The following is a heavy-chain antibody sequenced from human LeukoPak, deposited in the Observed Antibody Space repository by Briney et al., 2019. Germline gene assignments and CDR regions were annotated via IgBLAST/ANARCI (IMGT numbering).Heavy chain of an antibody. CDR3: ARDMGYSHGTDY. CDR2: IKPNSGGT. D-gene: IGHD5-18*01. CDR1: GYTFTGYY. V-gene: IGHV1-2*02. Sequence: ASVKVSCKASGYTFTGYYMHWVRQAPGQGLEWMGWIKPNSGGTNYAQKFQGRVTMTRDTSISTAYMELSRLRSDDTAVYYCARDMGYSHGTDYWGQGTLVTVSS. J-gene: IGHJ4*02.